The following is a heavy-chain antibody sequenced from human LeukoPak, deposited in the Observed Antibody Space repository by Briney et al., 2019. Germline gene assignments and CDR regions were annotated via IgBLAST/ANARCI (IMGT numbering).Heavy chain of an antibody. CDR2: ITSDGGNT. V-gene: IGHV3-64*02. CDR3: ARGRGGSYDY. Sequence: PGGSLRLSCAASGITFSNYAMHWVRQAPGKGLEYVSAITSDGGNTFYADSVKDRFTISRDNSKNTLYLQLGSLEAEDMAVYYCARGRGGSYDYWGQGTLVTVSS. CDR1: GITFSNYA. D-gene: IGHD1-26*01. J-gene: IGHJ4*02.